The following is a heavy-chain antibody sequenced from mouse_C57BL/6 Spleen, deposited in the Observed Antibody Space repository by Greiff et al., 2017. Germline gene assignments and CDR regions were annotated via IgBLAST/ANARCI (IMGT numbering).Heavy chain of an antibody. D-gene: IGHD3-2*02. J-gene: IGHJ3*01. CDR3: AREDSSGLWFAY. CDR1: GYAFSSSW. V-gene: IGHV1-82*01. Sequence: VQLQQSGPELVKPGASVKISCKASGYAFSSSWMNWVKQRPGKGLEWIGRIYPGDGDTNYNGKFKGKATLTADKSSSTAYMHLSSLTSEDSAVYFCAREDSSGLWFAYWGQGTLVTVSA. CDR2: IYPGDGDT.